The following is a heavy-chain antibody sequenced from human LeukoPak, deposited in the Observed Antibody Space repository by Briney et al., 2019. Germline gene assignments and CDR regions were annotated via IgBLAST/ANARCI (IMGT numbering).Heavy chain of an antibody. J-gene: IGHJ4*02. CDR2: MPYDGSNE. V-gene: IGHV3-30*04. Sequence: GSLRLSCAASGFTFSSYAMSWVRQAPGKGLEWLAFMPYDGSNEYYADSVKGRFTISRDNSRNTVHLQMNSLRAEDTAVYYCARDFGQWQLNGGYYFDYWGQGTLVTVSS. D-gene: IGHD1-26*01. CDR1: GFTFSSYA. CDR3: ARDFGQWQLNGGYYFDY.